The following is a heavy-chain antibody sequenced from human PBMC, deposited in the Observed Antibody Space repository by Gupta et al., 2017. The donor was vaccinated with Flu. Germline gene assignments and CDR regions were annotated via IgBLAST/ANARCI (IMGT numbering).Heavy chain of an antibody. V-gene: IGHV3-21*01. D-gene: IGHD5-12*01. J-gene: IGHJ3*02. Sequence: KGLEWVSSISSSSSYIYYADSVKGRFTISRDNAKNSLYLQMNSLRAEDTAVYYCARDSVEMATIHGVRAFDIWGQGTMVTVSS. CDR3: ARDSVEMATIHGVRAFDI. CDR2: ISSSSSYI.